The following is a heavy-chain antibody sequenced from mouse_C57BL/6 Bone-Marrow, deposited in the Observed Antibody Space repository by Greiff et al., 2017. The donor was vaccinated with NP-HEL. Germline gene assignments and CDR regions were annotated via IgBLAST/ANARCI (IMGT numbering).Heavy chain of an antibody. J-gene: IGHJ1*03. V-gene: IGHV1-15*01. Sequence: QVQLKQSGAELVRPGASVTLSCKASGYTFTDYEMHWVKQTPVHGLEWIGAIDPETGGTAYNQKFKGKAILTADKSSSTAYMELRSLTSEDSAVYYCTRPPITTVVARGYFDVWGTGTTVTVSS. CDR2: IDPETGGT. CDR3: TRPPITTVVARGYFDV. D-gene: IGHD1-1*01. CDR1: GYTFTDYE.